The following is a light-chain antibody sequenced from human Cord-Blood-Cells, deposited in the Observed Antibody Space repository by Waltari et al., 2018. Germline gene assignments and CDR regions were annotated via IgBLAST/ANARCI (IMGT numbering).Light chain of an antibody. CDR2: EGS. J-gene: IGLJ3*02. CDR3: CSYAGSSTLV. Sequence: QSALTQPASVSGSPGQSLTISCTGTSRAVGSYNLVSWYQQPPGKAPKLMIYEGSKRPSGVSNRFSGSKSGNTASLTISGLQAEDEADYYCCSYAGSSTLVFGGGTKLTVL. V-gene: IGLV2-23*01. CDR1: SRAVGSYNL.